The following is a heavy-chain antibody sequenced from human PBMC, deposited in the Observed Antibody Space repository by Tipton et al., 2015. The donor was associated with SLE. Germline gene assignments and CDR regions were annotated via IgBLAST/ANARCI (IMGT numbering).Heavy chain of an antibody. CDR2: ISNTGHTI. CDR1: GFTFSDYY. CDR3: ARDRWFGELSD. V-gene: IGHV3-11*04. Sequence: SLRFSCAASGFTFSDYYMTWIRQAPGKGLEWISYISNTGHTISYADSVKGRFTISRDNALNSLYLQMNSLRVEDSAVYYCARDRWFGELSDWGQGTLVTVSS. D-gene: IGHD3-10*01. J-gene: IGHJ4*02.